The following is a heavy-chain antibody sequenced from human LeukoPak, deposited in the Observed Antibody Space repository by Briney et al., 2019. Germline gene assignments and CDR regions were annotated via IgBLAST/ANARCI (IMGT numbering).Heavy chain of an antibody. CDR3: AKDRPLTYYVGDGY. CDR2: ISYDGSNK. J-gene: IGHJ4*02. V-gene: IGHV3-30*18. CDR1: GFTFSNYG. Sequence: GGSLRLSCAASGFTFSNYGVHWVRQAPGKGLEWVAGISYDGSNKYYADSVKGRFTISRDNSKNTLYLQMNSLRAEDTAVYYCAKDRPLTYYVGDGYWGQGTLVTVSS. D-gene: IGHD3-10*02.